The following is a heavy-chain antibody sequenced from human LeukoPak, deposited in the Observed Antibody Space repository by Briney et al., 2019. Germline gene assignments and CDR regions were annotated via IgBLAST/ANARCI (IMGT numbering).Heavy chain of an antibody. J-gene: IGHJ4*02. V-gene: IGHV1-2*02. D-gene: IGHD1-1*01. CDR1: GYTFTGYY. CDR3: ARTGTTPVFDY. Sequence: ASVKVSCKASGYTFTGYYMHWVRQAPGQGLEWMGWINPNSGDTNYAQKFQGRVTMTRDTSISTAYMELSRLRSDDTAVYYCARTGTTPVFDYWGQGTLVTVSS. CDR2: INPNSGDT.